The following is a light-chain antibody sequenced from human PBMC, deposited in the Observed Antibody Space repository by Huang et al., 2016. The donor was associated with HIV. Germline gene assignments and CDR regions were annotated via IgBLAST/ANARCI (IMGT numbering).Light chain of an antibody. Sequence: EIVLTQSPGTLSLSPGERATLACRASQSLSSSYLAWYQQKAGQAPRLLIYGASSRATGIPDRCSASGSGTDFTLTITRLEPEDCAVYYCQHYGSSPTWTFGQGTKVEIK. J-gene: IGKJ1*01. CDR2: GAS. CDR1: QSLSSSY. V-gene: IGKV3-20*01. CDR3: QHYGSSPTWT.